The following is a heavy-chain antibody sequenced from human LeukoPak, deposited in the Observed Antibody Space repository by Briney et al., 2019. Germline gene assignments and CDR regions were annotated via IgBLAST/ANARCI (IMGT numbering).Heavy chain of an antibody. CDR3: ARDGEYGDYG. V-gene: IGHV3-30*02. CDR1: GFTFSNYG. Sequence: PGGSLRLSCAASGFTFSNYGMHWVRQAPGKGLEWVAFMRYDGSNKYYADSVKGRFTISRDNAKNSLYLQMNSLRAEDTAVYYCARDGEYGDYGWGQGTLVTVSS. CDR2: MRYDGSNK. J-gene: IGHJ4*02. D-gene: IGHD4-17*01.